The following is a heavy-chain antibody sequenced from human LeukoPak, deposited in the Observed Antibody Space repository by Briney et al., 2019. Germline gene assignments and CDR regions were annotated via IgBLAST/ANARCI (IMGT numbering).Heavy chain of an antibody. J-gene: IGHJ4*02. D-gene: IGHD4-17*01. CDR2: ITSGSLYT. Sequence: GGSLRLSCATSGFTFSTYAMNWVRQAPGKGLEWVSYITSGSLYTNYADSVKGRFTISRDNAKNSLYLQMNSLRAEDTAVYYCARGMYDYGDSLVTSYFDFWGQGALVTVSS. V-gene: IGHV3-21*05. CDR3: ARGMYDYGDSLVTSYFDF. CDR1: GFTFSTYA.